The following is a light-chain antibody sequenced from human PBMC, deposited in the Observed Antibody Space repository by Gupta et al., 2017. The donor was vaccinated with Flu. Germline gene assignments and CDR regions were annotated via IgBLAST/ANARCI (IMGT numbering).Light chain of an antibody. Sequence: DVHLTHSPSSSSPSVGDTVTITCRASQDIGTSLAWYQQKPGKAPNILIYDATSVFSEVSPRFSGGGSGTRFTLTITSLHSEDFAVYYCQQHNVFPLTFGQGTRVEIK. CDR2: DAT. CDR3: QQHNVFPLT. J-gene: IGKJ1*01. CDR1: QDIGTS. V-gene: IGKV1-9*01.